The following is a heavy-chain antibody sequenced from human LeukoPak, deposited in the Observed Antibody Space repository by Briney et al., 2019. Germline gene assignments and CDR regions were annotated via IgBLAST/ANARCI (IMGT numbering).Heavy chain of an antibody. J-gene: IGHJ4*02. CDR2: IYYSGST. Sequence: SETLSLTCTVSGCSISSSSYYWGWIRQPPGKELEWIGSIYYSGSTYYNPSLKSRVTISVDTSKNQFSLKLSSVTAADMAVYFCARGPYDGTYYFDSWGQGTLVTVSS. D-gene: IGHD3-16*01. V-gene: IGHV4-39*07. CDR3: ARGPYDGTYYFDS. CDR1: GCSISSSSYY.